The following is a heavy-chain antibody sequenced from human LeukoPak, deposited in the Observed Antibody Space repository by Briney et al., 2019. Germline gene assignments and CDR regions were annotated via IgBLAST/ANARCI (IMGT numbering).Heavy chain of an antibody. Sequence: GGSLRLSCAASGFTVSSNYMSWVRQAPGKGLEWVSVIYSGGSTYYADSVKGRFTISRDNSKNTLYLQMNSLRAEDTAVYYCARAPYYYDSSGLGAMDVWGKGTTVTIS. D-gene: IGHD3-22*01. CDR3: ARAPYYYDSSGLGAMDV. J-gene: IGHJ6*03. CDR1: GFTVSSNY. V-gene: IGHV3-66*01. CDR2: IYSGGST.